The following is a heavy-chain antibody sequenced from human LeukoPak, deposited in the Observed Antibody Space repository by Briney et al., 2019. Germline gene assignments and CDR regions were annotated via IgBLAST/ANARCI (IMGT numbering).Heavy chain of an antibody. D-gene: IGHD4-17*01. J-gene: IGHJ4*02. CDR3: AKSTLEYGDYPPHFDH. CDR1: GFTFSSYW. Sequence: PGGSLRLSCAASGFTFSSYWMSWVRQAPGKGLQWVANIKQDGGEIYYLDSVKGRFTISRDNAKNSLYLQMNSLRAEDTAVYYCAKSTLEYGDYPPHFDHWGQGTLVTVSS. CDR2: IKQDGGEI. V-gene: IGHV3-7*02.